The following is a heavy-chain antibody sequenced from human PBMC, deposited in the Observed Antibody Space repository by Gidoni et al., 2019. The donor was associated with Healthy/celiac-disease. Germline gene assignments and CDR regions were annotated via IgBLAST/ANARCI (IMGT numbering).Heavy chain of an antibody. Sequence: QVTLRESGPALVKLTQTLTLTCTLSGFSSSTSGRCVSWIRQPPGKALEWLALIDWDDDKYYSTSLKTRLTISKDTSKNQVVLTMTNMDPVDTATYYCARIYRKPYYYDRSGYYHDAFDIWGQGTMVTVSS. CDR3: ARIYRKPYYYDRSGYYHDAFDI. J-gene: IGHJ3*02. CDR1: GFSSSTSGRC. D-gene: IGHD3-22*01. CDR2: IDWDDDK. V-gene: IGHV2-70*01.